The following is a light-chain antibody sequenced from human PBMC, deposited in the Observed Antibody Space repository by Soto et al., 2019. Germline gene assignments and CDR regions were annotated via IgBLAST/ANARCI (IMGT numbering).Light chain of an antibody. CDR3: AAWDDSLNGLV. CDR2: SNN. J-gene: IGLJ2*01. V-gene: IGLV1-44*01. CDR1: SSNIGSNT. Sequence: QSVLTQPPSASGTPGQRVTISCSGSSSNIGSNTVNWYQQLPGTAPKLLIYSNNQRPSGFPDRFSGSKSCTSASLAISGLQSEDEADYYWAAWDDSLNGLVFGGGTQLTVL.